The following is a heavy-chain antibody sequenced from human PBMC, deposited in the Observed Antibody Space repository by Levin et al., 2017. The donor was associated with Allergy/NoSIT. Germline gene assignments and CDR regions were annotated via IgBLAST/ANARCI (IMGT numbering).Heavy chain of an antibody. J-gene: IGHJ4*02. V-gene: IGHV4-34*01. CDR3: AALAAAGIVY. CDR2: INHSGST. CDR1: GGSFSGYY. D-gene: IGHD6-13*01. Sequence: SQTLSLTCAVYGGSFSGYYWSWIRQPPGKGLEWIWEINHSGSTNYNPSLKSRVTISVDTSKNQFSLKLSSVTAADTAVYYCAALAAAGIVYWGQGTLVTVSS.